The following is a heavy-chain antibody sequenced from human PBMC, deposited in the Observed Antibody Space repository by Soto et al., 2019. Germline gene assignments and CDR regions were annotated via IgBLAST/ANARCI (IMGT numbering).Heavy chain of an antibody. CDR2: INPNSGGT. V-gene: IGHV1-2*04. CDR3: ARLGDYVWGSYRDGTAT. D-gene: IGHD3-16*02. Sequence: QVQLVQSGAEVKKPGASVKVSCKASGYTFTGYYMHWVRQAPGQGLEWMGWINPNSGGTNYAQKFQGWVTMTRDTSISTAYMELSRLRSDDTAVYYCARLGDYVWGSYRDGTATWGQGTLVTVSS. J-gene: IGHJ5*02. CDR1: GYTFTGYY.